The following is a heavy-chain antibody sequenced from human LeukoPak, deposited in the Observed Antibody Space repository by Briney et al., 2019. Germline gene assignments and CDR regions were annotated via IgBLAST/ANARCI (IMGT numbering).Heavy chain of an antibody. CDR3: ARTRDYGANSEYFQH. V-gene: IGHV4-34*01. D-gene: IGHD4-23*01. CDR1: SGSFSGYY. CDR2: INHSGST. Sequence: PSETLSLTCAVYSGSFSGYYWNWIRQPPGKGLEWIGEINHSGSTNYNPSLKSRVTISVDTSKNQFSLKLSSVTAADTAVYYCARTRDYGANSEYFQHWAQGTLVTVSS. J-gene: IGHJ1*01.